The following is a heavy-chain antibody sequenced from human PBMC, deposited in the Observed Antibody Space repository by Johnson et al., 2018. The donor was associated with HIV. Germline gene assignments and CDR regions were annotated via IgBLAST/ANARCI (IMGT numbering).Heavy chain of an antibody. CDR3: ARGGIAAPYL. CDR1: GFTFDDYA. V-gene: IGHV3-9*01. D-gene: IGHD6-13*01. J-gene: IGHJ3*01. CDR2: ISWNSGSI. Sequence: VQLVESGGGLVQPGRSLRLSCAASGFTFDDYAMHWVRQAPGQGLEWVSGISWNSGSIGYADSVKGRFTISRDNAKNSLYLQMNSLRAEDTAVYYCARGGIAAPYLWGQGTMVTVAS.